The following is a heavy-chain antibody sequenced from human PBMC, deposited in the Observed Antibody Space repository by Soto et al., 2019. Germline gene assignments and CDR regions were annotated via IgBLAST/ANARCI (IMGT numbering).Heavy chain of an antibody. Sequence: QVQLVESGGGVVQPGRSLRLSCAASGFTFSSYAMHWVRQAPGKGLEWVAVISYDGSNKYYADSVKGRFTISRDNSKNTLYLQMNSLRAEDTAVYYCARDILDRRGYGMDVW. CDR1: GFTFSSYA. J-gene: IGHJ6*01. V-gene: IGHV3-30-3*01. CDR2: ISYDGSNK. D-gene: IGHD3-22*01. CDR3: ARDILDRRGYGMDV.